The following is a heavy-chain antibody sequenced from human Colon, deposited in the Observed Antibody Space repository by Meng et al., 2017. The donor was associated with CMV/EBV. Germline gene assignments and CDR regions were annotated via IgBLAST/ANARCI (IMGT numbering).Heavy chain of an antibody. J-gene: IGHJ4*02. V-gene: IGHV3-21*06. CDR1: GFIFKNYH. CDR2: ISGGSDYI. Sequence: LTGAASGFIFKNYHMNWVRQTPGKGLEWVASISGGSDYIYYAESVRGRFTVSRDNANNFLSLEMNTLRAEDTGLYFCARTPRIGQMLLVDYWGQGALVTVSS. D-gene: IGHD3-16*01. CDR3: ARTPRIGQMLLVDY.